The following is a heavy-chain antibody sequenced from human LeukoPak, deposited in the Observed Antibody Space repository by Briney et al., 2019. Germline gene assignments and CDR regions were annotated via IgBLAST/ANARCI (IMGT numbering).Heavy chain of an antibody. J-gene: IGHJ4*02. D-gene: IGHD6-19*01. CDR1: GFTFDDYA. V-gene: IGHV3-74*01. CDR2: INSDGSST. Sequence: GGSLRLSCIVSGFTFDDYAMHWVRQAPGKGLVWVSRINSDGSSTSYADSVKGRFTIFRDNAKNTLYLQMNSLRAEDTAVYYCARILIAVAGTPLDYWGQGTLVTVSS. CDR3: ARILIAVAGTPLDY.